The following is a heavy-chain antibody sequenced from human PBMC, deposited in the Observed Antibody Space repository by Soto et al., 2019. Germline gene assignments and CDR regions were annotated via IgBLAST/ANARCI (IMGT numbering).Heavy chain of an antibody. D-gene: IGHD2-2*01. Sequence: EVQLVESGGDLVQPGGSLRLSCAASGFTFSGHWMHWVRQVPGKGLEWVSRINTDGGSSAYADSVKGRFTISRDNAKNTLYLQMNGLRAEDTVVYYCEREAGFCSRPSCYRRPFDTWAQGTTVPVS. J-gene: IGHJ3*02. CDR3: EREAGFCSRPSCYRRPFDT. CDR1: GFTFSGHW. V-gene: IGHV3-74*03. CDR2: INTDGGSS.